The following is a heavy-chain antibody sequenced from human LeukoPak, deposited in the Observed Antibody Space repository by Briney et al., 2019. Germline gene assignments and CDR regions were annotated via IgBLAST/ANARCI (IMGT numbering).Heavy chain of an antibody. Sequence: SETLSLTCTVSGGSISSSSYYWGWIRQPPGKGLEWIGSIYYSGSPYYNPSLKSRVTISVDTSKNQFSLKLSSVTAADTAVYYCARDGGYYDSSGPYNWFDPWGQGTLVTVSS. D-gene: IGHD3-22*01. J-gene: IGHJ5*02. CDR3: ARDGGYYDSSGPYNWFDP. V-gene: IGHV4-39*07. CDR2: IYYSGSP. CDR1: GGSISSSSYY.